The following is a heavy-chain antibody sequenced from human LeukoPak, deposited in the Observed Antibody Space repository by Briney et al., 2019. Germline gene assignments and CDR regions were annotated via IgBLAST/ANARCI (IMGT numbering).Heavy chain of an antibody. D-gene: IGHD1-26*01. J-gene: IGHJ3*02. CDR2: ISSSGSTI. CDR3: ARDGVGAHAHGPFDI. Sequence: GGSLRLSCAASGFTFSSYEMNWVRQAPGKGLEWVSYISSSGSTIYYADSVKGRFTISRDNAKNSLYLQMNSLRAEDTAVYYCARDGVGAHAHGPFDIWGQGTMVTVSS. CDR1: GFTFSSYE. V-gene: IGHV3-48*03.